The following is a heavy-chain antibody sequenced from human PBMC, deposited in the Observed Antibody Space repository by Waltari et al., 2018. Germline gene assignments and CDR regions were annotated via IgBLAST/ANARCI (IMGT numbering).Heavy chain of an antibody. J-gene: IGHJ6*03. V-gene: IGHV4-30-2*01. CDR3: VRVGCGFRDCYYYMDV. Sequence: QLQLQESGSGLVKPSQTLSLTCAVSGGSISSGGYSWSWIRQPPGKGLEWIGYIYHSGSTYYNPSLKSRVTISVDRSKNQFSLKLSSVTAADTAVYYCVRVGCGFRDCYYYMDVWGKGTTVTVSS. CDR1: GGSISSGGYS. D-gene: IGHD3-10*01. CDR2: IYHSGST.